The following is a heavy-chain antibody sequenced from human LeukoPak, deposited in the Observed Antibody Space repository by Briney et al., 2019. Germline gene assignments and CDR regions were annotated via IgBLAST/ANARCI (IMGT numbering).Heavy chain of an antibody. CDR3: ARDSGGYSYGYLDY. CDR2: ISSSSSYI. D-gene: IGHD5-18*01. V-gene: IGHV3-21*01. Sequence: KPGGSLRLSCAASGFTFSSYNMNWVRQAPGKGLEWVSSISSSSSYIYYADSVKGRFTISRDNAKNSLYLQMNSLRAEDTAVYYCARDSGGYSYGYLDYWGQGTLVTVSS. J-gene: IGHJ4*02. CDR1: GFTFSSYN.